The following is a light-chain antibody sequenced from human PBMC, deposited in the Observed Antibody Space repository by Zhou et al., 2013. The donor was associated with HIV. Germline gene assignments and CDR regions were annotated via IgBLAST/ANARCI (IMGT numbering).Light chain of an antibody. CDR3: QQANSFPLT. CDR1: QAISNW. J-gene: IGKJ4*01. Sequence: DIQMTQSPSSVSASVGDRVTITCRASQAISNWLAWFQQKPGKAPKVLIYAASNLQSGVPSRFSGSGSGTDFTLTISSLQPEDFATYYCQQANSFPLTFGGGTKVEIK. V-gene: IGKV1-12*01. CDR2: AAS.